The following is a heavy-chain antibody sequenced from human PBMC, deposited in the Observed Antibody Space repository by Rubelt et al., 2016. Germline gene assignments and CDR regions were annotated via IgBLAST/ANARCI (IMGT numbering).Heavy chain of an antibody. CDR3: ARHVNHNWFDP. Sequence: EVQLVQSGAEVKKPGESLRISCKGSGYSFTSYWISWVRQMPGKGLEWMGRIAPSDSYTNYSPSLQGHGTSSADKSISTAYLQWSSLKASDTAMYYCARHVNHNWFDPWGQGTLVTVSS. CDR1: GYSFTSYW. J-gene: IGHJ5*02. CDR2: IAPSDSYT. D-gene: IGHD1-14*01. V-gene: IGHV5-10-1*01.